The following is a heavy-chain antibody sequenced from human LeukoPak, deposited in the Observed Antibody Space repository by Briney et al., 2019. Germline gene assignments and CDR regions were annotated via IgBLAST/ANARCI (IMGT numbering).Heavy chain of an antibody. J-gene: IGHJ3*02. CDR1: GFTFSSYD. CDR2: IGTAGDT. Sequence: GSLRLSCAASGFTFSSYDMHWVRQATGKGLEWVSAIGTAGDTYYPGSVKGRFAISRENAKNSLYLQMYSLRAGDTAVYYCARRLGGEDAFDIWGQGTMVTVSS. V-gene: IGHV3-13*01. CDR3: ARRLGGEDAFDI. D-gene: IGHD4-17*01.